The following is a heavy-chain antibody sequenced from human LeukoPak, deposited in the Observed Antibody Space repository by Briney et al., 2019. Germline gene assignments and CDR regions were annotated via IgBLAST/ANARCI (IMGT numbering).Heavy chain of an antibody. Sequence: ASVKVSCKASGYTFTNYIIHWVRQAPGQRLEWMRWINAGNGDTKYSQKFQVRVTITRDTSASTAYMELSSLRSEDTAVYYCARVVTRLREGKYHYDMDVWGQGTTVTVSS. CDR1: GYTFTNYI. CDR2: INAGNGDT. V-gene: IGHV1-3*01. D-gene: IGHD3-10*01. J-gene: IGHJ6*02. CDR3: ARVVTRLREGKYHYDMDV.